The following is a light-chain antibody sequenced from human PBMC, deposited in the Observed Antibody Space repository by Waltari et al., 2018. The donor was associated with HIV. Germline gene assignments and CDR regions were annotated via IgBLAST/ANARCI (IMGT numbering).Light chain of an antibody. Sequence: QSALTQPRSVSVSPGQSLPISFTGRSSDVGASDYFSWYQQYPGKAPKVILYGVTKRPAGIPDRFSGSKSGSTASLTISGPQAEDEADYYCSSYAGRYTVIFGGGTKLTVL. CDR3: SSYAGRYTVI. CDR2: GVT. V-gene: IGLV2-11*01. CDR1: SSDVGASDY. J-gene: IGLJ2*01.